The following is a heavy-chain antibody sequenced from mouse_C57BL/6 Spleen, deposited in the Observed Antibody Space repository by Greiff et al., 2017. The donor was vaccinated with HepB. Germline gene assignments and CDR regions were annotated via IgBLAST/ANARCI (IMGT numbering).Heavy chain of an antibody. J-gene: IGHJ2*01. CDR3: ARGGYGNYGY. CDR1: GYTFTSYW. Sequence: QVQLKQPGAELVRPGTSVKLSCKASGYTFTSYWMHWVKQRPGQGLEWIGVIDPSDSYTNYNQKFKGKATLTVDTSSSTAYMQLSSLTSEDSAVYYCARGGYGNYGYWGQGTTLTVSS. V-gene: IGHV1-59*01. CDR2: IDPSDSYT. D-gene: IGHD2-1*01.